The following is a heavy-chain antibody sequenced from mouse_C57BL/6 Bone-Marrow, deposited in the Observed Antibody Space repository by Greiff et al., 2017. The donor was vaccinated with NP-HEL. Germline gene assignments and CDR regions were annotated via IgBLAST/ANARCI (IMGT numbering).Heavy chain of an antibody. CDR1: GFTFSDFY. D-gene: IGHD4-1*01. V-gene: IGHV7-1*01. J-gene: IGHJ1*03. CDR2: SRNKANDYTT. CDR3: ARANWVPFYWYFDV. Sequence: EVNVVESGGGLVQPGRSLRLSCATSGFTFSDFYMEWVRQAPGKGLEWIAASRNKANDYTTEYSASVKGRFIVSRDTSQSILYLQMNALRAEDTAIYYCARANWVPFYWYFDVWGTGTTVTVSS.